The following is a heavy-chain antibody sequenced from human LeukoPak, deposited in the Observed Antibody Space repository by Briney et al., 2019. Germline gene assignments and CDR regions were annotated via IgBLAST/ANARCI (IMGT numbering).Heavy chain of an antibody. V-gene: IGHV1-69*05. D-gene: IGHD5-18*01. J-gene: IGHJ5*02. CDR2: IIPMLGRS. CDR1: GGSFSSYG. CDR3: AREDHTANNWFDP. Sequence: SVKVSCKASGGSFSSYGISWVRQAPGQGLEWMGGIIPMLGRSNYAQKFQGRVTISTDESTSTAYMEMGSLRSEDTAVYYCAREDHTANNWFDPWGQGTLVTVSS.